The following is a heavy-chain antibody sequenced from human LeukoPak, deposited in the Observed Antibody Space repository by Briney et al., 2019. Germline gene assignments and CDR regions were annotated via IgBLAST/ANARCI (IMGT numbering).Heavy chain of an antibody. CDR2: INPSGGST. CDR3: ARVTARGIRYYYYYGMDV. Sequence: ASVKVSCKASGYTFTSYYMHWVRQAPGQGLEWMGMINPSGGSTSYAQKFQGRVTMTRDTSTSTVYMELSSLRSEDTAVYYCARVTARGIRYYYYYGMDVWGQGTTVTVSS. J-gene: IGHJ6*02. CDR1: GYTFTSYY. V-gene: IGHV1-46*01. D-gene: IGHD6-6*01.